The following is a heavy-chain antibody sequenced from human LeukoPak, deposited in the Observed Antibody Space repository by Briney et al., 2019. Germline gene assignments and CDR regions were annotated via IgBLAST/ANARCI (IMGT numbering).Heavy chain of an antibody. D-gene: IGHD7-27*01. CDR1: GFTVSSNY. J-gene: IGHJ4*02. CDR2: IYSGGST. CDR3: TKTGGPWD. V-gene: IGHV3-53*01. Sequence: PGGSLRLSCAASGFTVSSNYMSWVRQAPGKGLEWVSVIYSGGSTYYADSVKGRFTIYRDNPENTLYLQTNTLRAEDTAVYYCTKTGGPWDWGQGTLVTVSS.